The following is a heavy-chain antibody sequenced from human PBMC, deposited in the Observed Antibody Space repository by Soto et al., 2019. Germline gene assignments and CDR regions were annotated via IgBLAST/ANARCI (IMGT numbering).Heavy chain of an antibody. CDR2: IYYSGST. J-gene: IGHJ5*02. V-gene: IGHV4-31*03. CDR3: ARVGGINWFDP. Sequence: SETLSLTCTVSGGSISSRSYYWSWIRQHPGKGLEWIGYIYYSGSTYYNPSLKSRVTISVDTSKNQFSLKLSSVTAADTAVYYCARVGGINWFDPWGQGTLVTVSS. CDR1: GGSISSRSYY. D-gene: IGHD3-16*01.